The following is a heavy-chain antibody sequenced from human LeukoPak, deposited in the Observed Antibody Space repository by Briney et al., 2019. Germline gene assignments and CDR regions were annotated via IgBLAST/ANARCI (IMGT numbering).Heavy chain of an antibody. CDR1: GFPFSSYG. Sequence: GGSLRLSCAASGFPFSSYGMHWVRQAPGKGLEWVAVISYDGSNKYYADSVKGRFTISRDNSKNTLYLQMNSLRAEDTAVYYCARIAAAGSRVFDYWGQGTLVTVSS. D-gene: IGHD6-13*01. CDR3: ARIAAAGSRVFDY. V-gene: IGHV3-33*05. CDR2: ISYDGSNK. J-gene: IGHJ4*02.